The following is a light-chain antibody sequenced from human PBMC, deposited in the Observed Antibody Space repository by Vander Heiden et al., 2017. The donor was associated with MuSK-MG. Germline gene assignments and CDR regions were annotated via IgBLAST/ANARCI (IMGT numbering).Light chain of an antibody. CDR2: DAS. CDR3: QQYDNLPFT. Sequence: DIQMTQSPSSLSASVGDRVTITCQASQDTSNYLNWYQQKPGKAPKLLIYDASNLETGVPSRFSGSGSGTDFTFTISSLQPEDIATYYCQQYDNLPFTFGPGTKVDIK. CDR1: QDTSNY. J-gene: IGKJ3*01. V-gene: IGKV1-33*01.